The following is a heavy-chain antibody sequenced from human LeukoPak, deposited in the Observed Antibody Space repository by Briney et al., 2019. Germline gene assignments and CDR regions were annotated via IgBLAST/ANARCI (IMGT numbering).Heavy chain of an antibody. CDR3: ARAYSSKEIDS. Sequence: GGSLRLSCAASGFSFRSFAMHWVRQAPGQGLDWVAIIWYDGTNKYYADSVKGRFTISRDNSKNTLFLQMSSLRVEDTAVYYCARAYSSKEIDSWGQGTLVTVSS. CDR1: GFSFRSFA. CDR2: IWYDGTNK. J-gene: IGHJ4*02. V-gene: IGHV3-33*01. D-gene: IGHD6-13*01.